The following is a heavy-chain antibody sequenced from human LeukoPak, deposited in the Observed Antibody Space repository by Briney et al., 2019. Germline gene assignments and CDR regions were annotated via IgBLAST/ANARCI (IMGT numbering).Heavy chain of an antibody. D-gene: IGHD1-26*01. CDR2: ISSSSTYI. V-gene: IGHV3-21*01. CDR3: ARVVVGPMDS. J-gene: IGHJ4*02. CDR1: GLTFSSYS. Sequence: PGGSLRLSCAASGLTFSSYSMNWVRQAPGKGLEWVSSISSSSTYIYYADSVKGRFTVSRDNAKNSLYLQMNSLRAEDTAVYYCARVVVGPMDSWGQGTLVTVSS.